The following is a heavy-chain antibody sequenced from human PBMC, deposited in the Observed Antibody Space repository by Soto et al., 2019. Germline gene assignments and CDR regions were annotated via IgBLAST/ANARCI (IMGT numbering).Heavy chain of an antibody. Sequence: SETLSLTCAVSGGSISSGGYSWSWIRQPPGKGLEWIGYIYHSGSTYYNPSLKSRVTISVDRSKNQFSLKLSSVTAADTAVYYCARGDIVATIDAFDIWGQGTMVTVS. J-gene: IGHJ3*02. CDR1: GGSISSGGYS. V-gene: IGHV4-30-2*01. CDR2: IYHSGST. CDR3: ARGDIVATIDAFDI. D-gene: IGHD5-12*01.